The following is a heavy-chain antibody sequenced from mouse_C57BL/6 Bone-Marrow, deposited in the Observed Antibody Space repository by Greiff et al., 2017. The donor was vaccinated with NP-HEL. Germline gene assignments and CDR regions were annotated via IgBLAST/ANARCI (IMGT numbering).Heavy chain of an antibody. CDR3: ARVPLAYYSNYGYFDY. CDR1: GYTFTSYW. J-gene: IGHJ2*01. V-gene: IGHV1-64*01. CDR2: IHPNSGST. D-gene: IGHD2-5*01. Sequence: QVQLQQPGAELVKPGASVKLSCKASGYTFTSYWMHWVKQRPGQGLEWIGMIHPNSGSTNYNEKFKSKATLTVDKSSSTAYMQLSSLTSEDSAVYYCARVPLAYYSNYGYFDYWGQGTTLTVSS.